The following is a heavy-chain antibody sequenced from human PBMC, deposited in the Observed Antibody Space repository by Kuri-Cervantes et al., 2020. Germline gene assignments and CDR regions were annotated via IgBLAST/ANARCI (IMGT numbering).Heavy chain of an antibody. V-gene: IGHV3-23*01. D-gene: IGHD6-19*01. J-gene: IGHJ4*02. CDR1: GFTFSSYA. CDR2: ISGSGGST. Sequence: GESLKISCAASGFTFSSYAMSWVRQAPGKGLEWVSAISGSGGSTYYADSVKGRFTISRDNSKNTLYLQMNSLRAEDTAVYYCARGYAIAVAGSTPDYWGQGTLVTVSS. CDR3: ARGYAIAVAGSTPDY.